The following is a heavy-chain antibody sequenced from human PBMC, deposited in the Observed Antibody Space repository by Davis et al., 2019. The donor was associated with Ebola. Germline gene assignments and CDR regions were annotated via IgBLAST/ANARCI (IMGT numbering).Heavy chain of an antibody. V-gene: IGHV1-8*01. Sequence: ASVKVSCKASGYTFTSYDINWVRQATGQGLEWMGWMNPNSGNTGYAQKFQGRVTMTRNTSISTAYMELSSLRSEDTAVYYCAGSGYYSGWFDPWGQGTLDTVSS. D-gene: IGHD3-22*01. CDR2: MNPNSGNT. CDR3: AGSGYYSGWFDP. J-gene: IGHJ5*02. CDR1: GYTFTSYD.